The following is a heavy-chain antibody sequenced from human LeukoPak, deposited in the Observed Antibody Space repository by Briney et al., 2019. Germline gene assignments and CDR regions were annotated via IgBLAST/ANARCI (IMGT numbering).Heavy chain of an antibody. Sequence: ASVKVSCKASGYTFTGYSMHWVRQAPGQGLWWMGWISPNTGGTNYAQKFQDRVTMTRDTSISTAYMELNSLRSDDTAVYYCARPCPSSTSSCYDYWGQGTLVTVSS. CDR1: GYTFTGYS. V-gene: IGHV1-2*02. D-gene: IGHD2-2*01. CDR2: ISPNTGGT. J-gene: IGHJ4*02. CDR3: ARPCPSSTSSCYDY.